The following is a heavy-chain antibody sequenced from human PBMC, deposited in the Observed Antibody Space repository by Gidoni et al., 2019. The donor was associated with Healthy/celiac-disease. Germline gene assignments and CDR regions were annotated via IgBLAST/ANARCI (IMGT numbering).Heavy chain of an antibody. CDR1: VFTFSSYA. Sequence: EVQLLESGGGLVQPGGSLRLSCAASVFTFSSYAMRCVRQAPGEGLEWVKGIRCSGGRTYYANYVKGRFTISRENTKNTLYLQMNRQRDKDTAVYYCAKGYEYYYDSSGYHADDDFDIWGQGTMVTVSS. CDR3: AKGYEYYYDSSGYHADDDFDI. D-gene: IGHD3-22*01. J-gene: IGHJ3*02. CDR2: IRCSGGRT. V-gene: IGHV3-23*01.